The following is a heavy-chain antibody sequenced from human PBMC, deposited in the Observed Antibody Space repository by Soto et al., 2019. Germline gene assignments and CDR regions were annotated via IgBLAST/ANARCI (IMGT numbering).Heavy chain of an antibody. V-gene: IGHV3-30*18. CDR3: AKDLALGFWSGNYYFDH. CDR2: ISYHGNNQ. CDR1: GFTFKNNG. Sequence: PGGSLRLSCAASGFTFKNNGMHWVRQAAGKGLEWVAIISYHGNNQFYADSVKGRFTISRDNSNNTLYLEMNSLRPGDTAVYYCAKDLALGFWSGNYYFDHWGQGTLVTVSS. D-gene: IGHD3-3*01. J-gene: IGHJ4*02.